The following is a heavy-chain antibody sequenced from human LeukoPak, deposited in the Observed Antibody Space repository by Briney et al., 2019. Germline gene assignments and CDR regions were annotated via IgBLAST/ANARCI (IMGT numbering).Heavy chain of an antibody. Sequence: PSETLSLTCTVSGGSISSSSYYWGWIRQPPGKGLEWIGSIYYSGSTYYNPSLKSRVTISVDTSKNQFSLKLSSVTAADTAVYYCARVGPGGYYMDVWGKGTTVTVSS. CDR2: IYYSGST. CDR3: ARVGPGGYYMDV. D-gene: IGHD2-15*01. J-gene: IGHJ6*03. V-gene: IGHV4-39*07. CDR1: GGSISSSSYY.